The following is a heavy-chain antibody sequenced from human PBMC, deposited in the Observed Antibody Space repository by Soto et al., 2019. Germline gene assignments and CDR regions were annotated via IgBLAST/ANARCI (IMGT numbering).Heavy chain of an antibody. J-gene: IGHJ4*02. CDR2: TFYRSKWYI. D-gene: IGHD6-13*01. Sequence: SQTLSLTCSISVAGISRSRVVLNCISQSPPGGFVWLGRTFYRSKWYIEFAISVQSRITVNADTSKNQVSLQLDSVTPDDTAVYYCARLRGNSWLDYWGKGTLVTVSS. V-gene: IGHV6-1*01. CDR1: VAGISRSRVV. CDR3: ARLRGNSWLDY.